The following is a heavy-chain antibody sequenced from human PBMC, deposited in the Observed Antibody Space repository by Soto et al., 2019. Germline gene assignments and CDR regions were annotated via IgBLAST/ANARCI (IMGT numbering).Heavy chain of an antibody. D-gene: IGHD5-12*01. CDR1: GGSISSYY. CDR2: IYYSGST. Sequence: SETLSLTCTVSGGSISSYYWSWIRQPPGKGLEWIGYIYYSGSTNYNPSLKSRVTISVDTSKNQFSLKLSSVTAADTAVYYCARDVDGYPFDYWGQGTLVTVSS. CDR3: ARDVDGYPFDY. V-gene: IGHV4-59*01. J-gene: IGHJ4*02.